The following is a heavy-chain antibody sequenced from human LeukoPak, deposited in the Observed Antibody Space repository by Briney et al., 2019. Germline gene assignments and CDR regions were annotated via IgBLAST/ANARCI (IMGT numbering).Heavy chain of an antibody. CDR1: GGSISNYY. CDR3: AGMVAGTGFDY. J-gene: IGHJ4*02. V-gene: IGHV4-59*01. Sequence: PSETLSLTCTGSGGSISNYYWNWIRQPPGEGLEWIGYIYYSGSGSTNYNPSLKSRVTISVDTSKNQFSLKLSSVTAADTAVYYCAGMVAGTGFDYWGQGTLVTVSS. D-gene: IGHD1-1*01. CDR2: IYYSGSGST.